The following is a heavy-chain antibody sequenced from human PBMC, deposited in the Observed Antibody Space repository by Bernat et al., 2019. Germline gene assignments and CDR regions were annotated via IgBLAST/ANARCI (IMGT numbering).Heavy chain of an antibody. V-gene: IGHV3-48*02. CDR3: ASADYGDFSFDY. J-gene: IGHJ4*02. CDR2: ISSSSSTI. CDR1: GFTFRSYS. Sequence: EVQLVESGGGLVQPGGSLRLSCAASGFTFRSYSMNWVRQAPGKGLEWVSYISSSSSTIYYADSVKGRFTISRDNAKNSLYLQMNSLRDEDMAVYYCASADYGDFSFDYWGQGTLVTVSS. D-gene: IGHD4-17*01.